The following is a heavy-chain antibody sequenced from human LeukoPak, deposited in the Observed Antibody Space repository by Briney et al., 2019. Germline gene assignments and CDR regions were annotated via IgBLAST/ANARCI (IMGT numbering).Heavy chain of an antibody. J-gene: IGHJ4*02. D-gene: IGHD6-13*01. CDR1: GGSISSALYH. CDR3: ARSIAAAGKPDY. CDR2: VYYTGST. V-gene: IGHV4-39*07. Sequence: SETLSLTCTVSGGSISSALYHWGWIRQPPGKNLEWLGSVYYTGSTHNNPSLKSRVTISVDTSKNQFSLKLSSVTAADTAVYYCARSIAAAGKPDYWGQGTLVTVSS.